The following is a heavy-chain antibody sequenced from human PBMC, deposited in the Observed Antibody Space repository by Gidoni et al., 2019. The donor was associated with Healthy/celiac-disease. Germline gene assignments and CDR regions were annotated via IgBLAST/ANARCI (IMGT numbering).Heavy chain of an antibody. Sequence: EVQLVGSGGGLVKPGGSLESSGPASGSPFSSYSMNWVRQAPGKGLEWVSSISSSSSYIYYADSVKGRFTISRDNAKNSLYLQMNSLRAEDTAVYYCAREEYSSSPGGYWGQGTLVTVSS. J-gene: IGHJ4*02. CDR2: ISSSSSYI. CDR1: GSPFSSYS. D-gene: IGHD6-6*01. V-gene: IGHV3-21*01. CDR3: AREEYSSSPGGY.